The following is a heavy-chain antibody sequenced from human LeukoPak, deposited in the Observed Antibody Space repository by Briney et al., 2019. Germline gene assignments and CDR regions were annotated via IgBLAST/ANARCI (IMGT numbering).Heavy chain of an antibody. J-gene: IGHJ4*02. V-gene: IGHV3-30-3*01. CDR1: GFTFSSYA. D-gene: IGHD2-15*01. CDR2: ISYDGSNK. Sequence: GGSLRLSCAASGFTFSSYAMHWVRQAPGKGLEWVAVISYDGSNKYYADSVKGRFTISRDNSKNTLYLQMNGLRAEDTAVYYCARESDYCSGGSCYAFDYWGQGTLVTVSS. CDR3: ARESDYCSGGSCYAFDY.